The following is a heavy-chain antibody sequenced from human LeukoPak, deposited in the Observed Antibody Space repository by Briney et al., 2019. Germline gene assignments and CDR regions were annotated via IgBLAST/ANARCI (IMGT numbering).Heavy chain of an antibody. J-gene: IGHJ4*02. V-gene: IGHV3-11*01. Sequence: PGGSLRLSCGASGFTFSDSYMSWIRQAPGKGLEWVSYISSSGGTMYYADSVKGRFTISRDNAKNSLYLQMNSLRDEDTAVYYCARGSGWTDYWGQGTLVTVSS. CDR2: ISSSGGTM. D-gene: IGHD6-19*01. CDR1: GFTFSDSY. CDR3: ARGSGWTDY.